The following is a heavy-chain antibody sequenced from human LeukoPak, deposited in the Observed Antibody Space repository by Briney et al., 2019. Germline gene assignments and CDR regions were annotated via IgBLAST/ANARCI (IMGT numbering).Heavy chain of an antibody. CDR1: GFTFSSFG. CDR3: ARDPNSGYASL. D-gene: IGHD5-12*01. CDR2: ISNDGSKK. V-gene: IGHV3-30*03. J-gene: IGHJ4*02. Sequence: PGGSLRLSCAASGFTFSSFGMNWVRQAPGKGLEWGAVISNDGSKKYYADSVKGRFTISRDNSKNTLYLQMNSLRAEDTAVYYCARDPNSGYASLWGQGTLVTVSS.